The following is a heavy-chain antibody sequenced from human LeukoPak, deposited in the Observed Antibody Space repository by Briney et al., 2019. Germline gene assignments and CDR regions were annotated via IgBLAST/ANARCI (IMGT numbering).Heavy chain of an antibody. D-gene: IGHD4-17*01. J-gene: IGHJ4*02. V-gene: IGHV3-74*01. Sequence: GGSLRLSCAASGFAFSSYWLHWVRQAPGKGLVWVSRVNSDGSSTNYADSVEGRFTVSRDNAKNTLFLQMNSLRVEDTALYYCVSGDYGNYWGQGTLVTVSS. CDR3: VSGDYGNY. CDR1: GFAFSSYW. CDR2: VNSDGSST.